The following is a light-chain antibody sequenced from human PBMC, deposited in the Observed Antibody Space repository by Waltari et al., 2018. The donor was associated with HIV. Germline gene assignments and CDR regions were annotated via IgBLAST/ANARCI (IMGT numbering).Light chain of an antibody. CDR1: SSYIGSNT. CDR3: AAWDDSVYV. J-gene: IGLJ1*01. V-gene: IGLV1-44*01. CDR2: SNK. Sequence: QSVLTQPPSTSGTPGQRVTISCSASSSYIGSNTVNWYQQLPGMAPKLLIYSNKQRPSGVPDRFSGSKSGTSASLAISGLQSEDEADYYCAAWDDSVYVFGTGTKVTVL.